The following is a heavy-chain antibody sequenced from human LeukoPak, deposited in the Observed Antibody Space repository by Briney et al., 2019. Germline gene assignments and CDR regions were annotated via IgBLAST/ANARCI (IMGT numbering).Heavy chain of an antibody. Sequence: NPSETLSLTCAVYGGSFSGHYWSWIRQPPGKGLEWIGEINHSGSTNYNPSLKSRVTISVDTSKNQFSLKLSSVTAADTAVYYCARGRVYSRPTRTMIVPFDIWGQGTMVTVSS. J-gene: IGHJ3*02. CDR2: INHSGST. CDR1: GGSFSGHY. V-gene: IGHV4-34*01. D-gene: IGHD3-22*01. CDR3: ARGRVYSRPTRTMIVPFDI.